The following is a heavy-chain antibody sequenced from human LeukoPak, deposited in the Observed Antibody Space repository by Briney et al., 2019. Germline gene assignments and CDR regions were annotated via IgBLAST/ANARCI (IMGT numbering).Heavy chain of an antibody. Sequence: GGSLRLSCAASGFTFRSYGMSWVRQAPGKGPEWVSSISGSGDYTYYADFVQGRFTISRDNSKNTLSLQMNSLRAEDAAIYYCATSPDIEASGTLYYLDFWGQGTLVSVSS. CDR1: GFTFRSYG. CDR3: ATSPDIEASGTLYYLDF. CDR2: ISGSGDYT. V-gene: IGHV3-23*01. D-gene: IGHD1-14*01. J-gene: IGHJ4*02.